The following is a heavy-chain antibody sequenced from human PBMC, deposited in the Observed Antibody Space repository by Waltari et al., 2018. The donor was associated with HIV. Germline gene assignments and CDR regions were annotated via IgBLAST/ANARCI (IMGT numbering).Heavy chain of an antibody. CDR2: ISRSSDYI. V-gene: IGHV3-21*01. J-gene: IGHJ4*02. CDR3: TATVTTRGTFDY. Sequence: EVQLVASGGGLAKPGGSRRLSCAASGFSFSRYAMNWVRQAPGKGLEWIAYISRSSDYIYYADSIKGRFTISRDNAKNSVFLHMDNLRDVDTAVYYCTATVTTRGTFDYWGQGTAVPVS. D-gene: IGHD4-17*01. CDR1: GFSFSRYA.